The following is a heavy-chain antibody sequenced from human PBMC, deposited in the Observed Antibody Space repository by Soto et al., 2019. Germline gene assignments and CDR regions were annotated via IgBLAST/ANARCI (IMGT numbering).Heavy chain of an antibody. V-gene: IGHV4-4*07. CDR1: GASISGYY. D-gene: IGHD1-1*01. J-gene: IGHJ5*02. Sequence: QVQLQESGPGLVKPSETLSLTCTVSGASISGYYWSWIRKSAGKGLEWIGRIYATGPTDYNPSLKSRVMMSVDTSKTQCSLRLRSVTAADTAVYYCVRDGTKTLRDWFDPCGQGISVTVSS. CDR3: VRDGTKTLRDWFDP. CDR2: IYATGPT.